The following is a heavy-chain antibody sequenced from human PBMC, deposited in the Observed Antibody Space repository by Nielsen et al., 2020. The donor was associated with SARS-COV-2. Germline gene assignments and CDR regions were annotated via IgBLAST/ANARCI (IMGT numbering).Heavy chain of an antibody. CDR1: GGSFSGYY. D-gene: IGHD3-22*01. J-gene: IGHJ4*02. V-gene: IGHV4-34*01. Sequence: SETLSLTYAVYGGSFSGYYWSWIRQPPGKGLEWIGEINHSGSTNYNPSLKSRVTISVDTSKNQFSLKLSSVTAADTAVYYCARGPYYDSSGYYYYFDYWGQGTLVTVSS. CDR2: INHSGST. CDR3: ARGPYYDSSGYYYYFDY.